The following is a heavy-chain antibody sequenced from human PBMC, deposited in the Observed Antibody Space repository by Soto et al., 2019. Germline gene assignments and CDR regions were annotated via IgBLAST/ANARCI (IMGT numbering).Heavy chain of an antibody. CDR1: GGSISSGGYS. D-gene: IGHD3-22*01. CDR3: SSSYHSSGYYYQFDF. CDR2: IYHSGST. J-gene: IGHJ4*02. Sequence: SETLSLTCAVSGGSISSGGYSWSWIRQPKGKGLEWIGYIYHSGSTYYNPSLKSRVTISVDRSKNQFSLKLSSVTASHTAVYFFSSSYHSSGYYYQFDFLRQRTLVSVSS. V-gene: IGHV4-30-2*01.